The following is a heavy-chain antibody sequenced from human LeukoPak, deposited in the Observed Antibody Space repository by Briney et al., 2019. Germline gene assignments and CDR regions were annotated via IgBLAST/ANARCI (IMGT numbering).Heavy chain of an antibody. J-gene: IGHJ4*02. CDR3: AKSRDSSGSDY. Sequence: GGSLRLSCAASGFTFSSYVMSWVRQAPGKGLEWVSAISGSGGSTYYADSVKGRFTISRDNSKNTLYMQMNSLRAEDTAVYYCAKSRDSSGSDYWGQGTLVTVSS. CDR2: ISGSGGST. D-gene: IGHD3-22*01. V-gene: IGHV3-23*01. CDR1: GFTFSSYV.